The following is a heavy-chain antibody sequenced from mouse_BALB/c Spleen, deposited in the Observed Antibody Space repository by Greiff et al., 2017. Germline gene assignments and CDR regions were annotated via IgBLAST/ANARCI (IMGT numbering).Heavy chain of an antibody. Sequence: VMLVESGPGLVAPSQSLSITCTVTGFSLTSYGVHWVRQPPGKGLEWLGVIWAGGSTNYNSALMSRLSISKDNSKSQVFLQMNSQQTDDTATYYCARDDDGYYVGYAMDYWGQGTSVTVSS. V-gene: IGHV2-9*02. J-gene: IGHJ4*01. CDR1: GFSLTSYG. D-gene: IGHD2-3*01. CDR2: IWAGGST. CDR3: ARDDDGYYVGYAMDY.